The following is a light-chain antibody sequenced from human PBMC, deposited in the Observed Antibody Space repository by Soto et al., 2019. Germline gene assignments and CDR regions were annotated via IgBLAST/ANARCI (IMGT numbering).Light chain of an antibody. CDR3: QSYDTSLHVWV. Sequence: QLVLTQPPSVSGAPGQRVIISCTGSGSNIGAGPDVHWYQQLPGTTPRLLIHENANRPSGVPDRFSGFKSGTSASLAITGLQAEDEADYYCQSYDTSLHVWVFGGGTKLTVL. CDR2: ENA. J-gene: IGLJ3*02. CDR1: GSNIGAGPD. V-gene: IGLV1-40*01.